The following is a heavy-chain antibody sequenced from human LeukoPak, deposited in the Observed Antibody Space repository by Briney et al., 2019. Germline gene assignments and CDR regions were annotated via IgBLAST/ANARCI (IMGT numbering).Heavy chain of an antibody. V-gene: IGHV3-30*04. CDR2: ISYDGSNK. CDR3: ARSASGYSYGSWFDP. D-gene: IGHD5-18*01. CDR1: GFTFSSYA. J-gene: IGHJ5*02. Sequence: GGSLRLSCAASGFTFSSYAMHWVRQAPGKGLEWVAVISYDGSNKYYADSVKGRFTISRDNSKNTLYLQMNSLRAEDTAVYYCARSASGYSYGSWFDPWGQGTLVTVSS.